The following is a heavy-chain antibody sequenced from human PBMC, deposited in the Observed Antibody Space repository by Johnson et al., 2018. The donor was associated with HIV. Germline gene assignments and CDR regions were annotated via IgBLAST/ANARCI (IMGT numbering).Heavy chain of an antibody. CDR1: GSTFSSYG. Sequence: QVQLVESGGGVVQPGRSLRLSCVASGSTFSSYGMHWVRQAPGKGVQWVAVIWYDGNNKYYAYSMKGRFTISRDNSKTTLYLQMKSLIPEDTVVYYCCYGSGTYDGPAFDIWGQGTVVIVSS. J-gene: IGHJ3*02. CDR2: IWYDGNNK. CDR3: CYGSGTYDGPAFDI. V-gene: IGHV3-33*01. D-gene: IGHD3-10*01.